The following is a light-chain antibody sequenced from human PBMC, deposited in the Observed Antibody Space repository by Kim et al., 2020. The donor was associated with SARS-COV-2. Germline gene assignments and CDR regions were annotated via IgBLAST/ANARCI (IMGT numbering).Light chain of an antibody. V-gene: IGKV1-39*01. CDR2: TTS. CDR1: QRIPNY. Sequence: ASVGDRVTITCRASQRIPNYLNWYQQKPGKAPKLLIYTTSTLQTGVPSRFSGSRSGADFTFTISSLQPEDFAIYYCQQSFTVPYTFGQGTKVDIK. J-gene: IGKJ2*01. CDR3: QQSFTVPYT.